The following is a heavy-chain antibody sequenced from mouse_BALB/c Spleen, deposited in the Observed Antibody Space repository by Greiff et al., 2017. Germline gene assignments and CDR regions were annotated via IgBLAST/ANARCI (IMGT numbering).Heavy chain of an antibody. CDR3: TRKYGNYFDY. V-gene: IGHV1S81*02. CDR2: INPSNGGT. Sequence: QVQLQQSGAELVKPGASVKLSCKASGYTFTSYYMYWVKQRPGQGLEWIGGINPSNGGTNFNEKFKSKATLTVDKSSSTAYMQLSSLTSEDSAVYYCTRKYGNYFDYWGQGTTLTVSS. D-gene: IGHD2-10*02. J-gene: IGHJ2*01. CDR1: GYTFTSYY.